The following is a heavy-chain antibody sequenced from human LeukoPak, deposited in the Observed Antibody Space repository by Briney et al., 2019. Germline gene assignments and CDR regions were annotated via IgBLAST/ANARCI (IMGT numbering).Heavy chain of an antibody. CDR2: IYTSGST. D-gene: IGHD6-19*01. Sequence: PSQTLSLTCTVSGGSISSGSYYWSWIRQPAGKGPEWIGRIYTSGSTNYNPSLKSRVTISVGTSKNQFSLKLSSVTAADTAVYYCSRDPTYRGSSGWYPGWFDPWGQGTLVTVSS. CDR3: SRDPTYRGSSGWYPGWFDP. V-gene: IGHV4-61*02. CDR1: GGSISSGSYY. J-gene: IGHJ5*02.